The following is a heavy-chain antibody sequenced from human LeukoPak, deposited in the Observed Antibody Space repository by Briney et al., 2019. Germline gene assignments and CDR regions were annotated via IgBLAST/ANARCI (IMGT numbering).Heavy chain of an antibody. J-gene: IGHJ4*02. CDR3: AVYYYDSSGYYSPFDY. CDR1: GCTFTSYD. D-gene: IGHD3-22*01. V-gene: IGHV1-8*01. CDR2: MNPNSGNT. Sequence: ASVKVSCKASGCTFTSYDINWVRQATGQGLEWMGWMNPNSGNTGYAQKFQGRVTMTRNTSISTAYMELSSLRSEDTAVYYCAVYYYDSSGYYSPFDYWGQGTLVTVSS.